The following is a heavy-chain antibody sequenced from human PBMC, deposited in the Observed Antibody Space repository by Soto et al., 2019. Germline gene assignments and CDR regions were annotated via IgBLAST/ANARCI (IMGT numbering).Heavy chain of an antibody. J-gene: IGHJ4*02. CDR3: AKGAARYSDY. CDR1: GFSFGTYA. D-gene: IGHD1-26*01. V-gene: IGHV3-23*01. Sequence: PGGSLRLSCVASGFSFGTYAMTWVRQVPGKGLEWVSTISGGTGSTFYADSVKGRFTISRDISKKMLFLHMNGLRGEDTGTYYCAKGAARYSDYWGQGTLVTVSS. CDR2: ISGGTGST.